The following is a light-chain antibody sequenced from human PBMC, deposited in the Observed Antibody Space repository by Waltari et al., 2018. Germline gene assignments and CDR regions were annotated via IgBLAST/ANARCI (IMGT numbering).Light chain of an antibody. CDR3: QQYDSFWS. Sequence: DIQMTHSPSTLSASIGDRVTITCRASQTLISWLAWYQQKPGQAPRLLIYRATALETGVPSRFSGTGSGTEFTLTINGLQPDDSATYFCQQYDSFWSFGQGTKVEVK. CDR1: QTLISW. CDR2: RAT. V-gene: IGKV1-5*03. J-gene: IGKJ1*01.